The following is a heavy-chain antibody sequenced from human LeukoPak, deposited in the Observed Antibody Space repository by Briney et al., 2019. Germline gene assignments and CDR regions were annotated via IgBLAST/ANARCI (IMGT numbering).Heavy chain of an antibody. CDR2: ITPILGIA. D-gene: IGHD3-22*01. V-gene: IGHV1-69*04. Sequence: ASVKVSCKASGGTFSSYTISWVRQAPGQGLEWMGRITPILGIANYAQKFQGRVTITADKSTSTAYMELSSLRSEDTAVYYCARDLGYYDSSGYHGYWGQGTLVTVSS. J-gene: IGHJ4*02. CDR1: GGTFSSYT. CDR3: ARDLGYYDSSGYHGY.